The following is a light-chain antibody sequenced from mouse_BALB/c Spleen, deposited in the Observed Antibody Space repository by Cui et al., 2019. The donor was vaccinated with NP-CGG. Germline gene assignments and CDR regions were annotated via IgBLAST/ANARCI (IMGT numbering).Light chain of an antibody. CDR3: ALWYSNHWV. J-gene: IGLJ1*01. V-gene: IGLV1*01. CDR1: TGAVTSSNY. Sequence: QDAVIQESALTTSPGETVTLTCRSSTGAVTSSNYANWVQEKPDHLFTGLIGGTNNRAPGVPARFSGSLIGDKAALTITGAQTEDEAIYFCALWYSNHWVFGGGTKLTVL. CDR2: GTN.